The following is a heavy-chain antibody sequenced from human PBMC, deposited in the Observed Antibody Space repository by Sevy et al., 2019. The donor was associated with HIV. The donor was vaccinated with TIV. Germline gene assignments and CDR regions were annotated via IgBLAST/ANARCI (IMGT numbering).Heavy chain of an antibody. CDR2: ISYDGSNK. CDR3: ARDRIVGATEPYYGMDV. J-gene: IGHJ6*02. CDR1: GFTFSSYA. Sequence: GGSLRLSCAASGFTFSSYAMHWVRQAPGKELEWVAVISYDGSNKYYADSVKGRFTISRDNSKNTLYLQMNSLRAEDMAVYYCARDRIVGATEPYYGMDVWGQGTTVTVSS. V-gene: IGHV3-30-3*01. D-gene: IGHD1-26*01.